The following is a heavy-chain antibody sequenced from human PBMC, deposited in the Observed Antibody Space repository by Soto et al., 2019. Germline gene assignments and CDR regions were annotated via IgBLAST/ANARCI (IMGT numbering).Heavy chain of an antibody. Sequence: GGSLRLSCAASGFTVSSNYMSWVRQAPGKGLEWFSVIYSSGSTYYADSVKCRFTISRDNSKNTLYLQMNSLRAEDTAVYYCSRGYDFWSDPFDIWGQGTMVPVSS. CDR1: GFTVSSNY. CDR3: SRGYDFWSDPFDI. V-gene: IGHV3-66*01. J-gene: IGHJ3*02. D-gene: IGHD3-3*01. CDR2: IYSSGST.